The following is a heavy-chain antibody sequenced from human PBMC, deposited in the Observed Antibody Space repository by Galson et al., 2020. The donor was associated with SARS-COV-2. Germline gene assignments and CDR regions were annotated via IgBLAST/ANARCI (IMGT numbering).Heavy chain of an antibody. J-gene: IGHJ4*02. D-gene: IGHD4-17*01. Sequence: GGSLRLSCVASGFSVSSNYMNWVRQAPGKGLEWVSLIYSADSGGATYYADSVKDRFTISRDNSKNTLYLEMNSLTVEDTAVYYCAREDYGERFFDHWGQGTLVTVSP. CDR3: AREDYGERFFDH. CDR2: IYSADSGGAT. CDR1: GFSVSSNY. V-gene: IGHV3-66*01.